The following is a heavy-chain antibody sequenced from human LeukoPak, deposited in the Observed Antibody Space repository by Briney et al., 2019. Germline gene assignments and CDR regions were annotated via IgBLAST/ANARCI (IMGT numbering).Heavy chain of an antibody. J-gene: IGHJ4*02. Sequence: SETLSLTCTVSGGSTSGFSWSWIRQPPGKGLEYIGSMFYSGSTDYNPSLKSRISMSVDTSKNQVSLRLTSVTAADTAVYFCARQKSYYDSGGYWQDLGFFDYWGQGALVTVSS. V-gene: IGHV4-59*08. CDR1: GGSTSGFS. CDR3: ARQKSYYDSGGYWQDLGFFDY. CDR2: MFYSGST. D-gene: IGHD3-22*01.